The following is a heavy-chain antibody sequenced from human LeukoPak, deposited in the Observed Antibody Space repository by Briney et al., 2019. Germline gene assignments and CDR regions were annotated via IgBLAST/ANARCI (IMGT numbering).Heavy chain of an antibody. CDR3: ARGGSSYAFDI. V-gene: IGHV3-64*02. CDR2: ITSNGGST. J-gene: IGHJ3*02. D-gene: IGHD3-16*01. CDR1: GFTFSNYV. Sequence: RTGGSLRLSCAASGFTFSNYVMHWVRQAPGKGLEDVSAITSNGGSTYYADSVKGRFTISRDNPKNTLYLQMGSLRTEDMAVYYCARGGSSYAFDIWGQGTMVTVSS.